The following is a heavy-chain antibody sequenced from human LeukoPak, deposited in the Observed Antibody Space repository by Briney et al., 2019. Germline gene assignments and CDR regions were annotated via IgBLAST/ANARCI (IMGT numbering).Heavy chain of an antibody. CDR3: AKAIWVAATSSWFSIDY. D-gene: IGHD3-10*01. CDR2: IHYNGAGS. V-gene: IGHV3-30*02. CDR1: GFAFSGYG. Sequence: GGSLRLSCAASGFAFSGYGMHWVRQAPGKGLEWVAFIHYNGAGSFYADSVKGRFTISRDNSRNTLYLQMNALRPEDSALYYCAKAIWVAATSSWFSIDYWGQGTLVTVSS. J-gene: IGHJ4*02.